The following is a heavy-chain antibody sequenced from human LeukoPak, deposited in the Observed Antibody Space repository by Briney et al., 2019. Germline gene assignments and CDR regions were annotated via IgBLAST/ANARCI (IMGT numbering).Heavy chain of an antibody. Sequence: SGNLFPTRAVYGGGFRGFFLGWVRQPPGEGLEGVGGNKHSGSTNYNPSLKSRVTISVDTSKNQFSLKLSSVTAAGTAVYYCARGRPGHYYDSSGYYLDYWGQGTLVTVSS. CDR1: GGGFRGFF. CDR2: NKHSGST. V-gene: IGHV4-34*01. J-gene: IGHJ4*02. CDR3: ARGRPGHYYDSSGYYLDY. D-gene: IGHD3-22*01.